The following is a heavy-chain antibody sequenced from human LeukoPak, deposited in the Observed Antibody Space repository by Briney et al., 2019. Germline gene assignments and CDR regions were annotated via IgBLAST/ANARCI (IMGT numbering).Heavy chain of an antibody. V-gene: IGHV4-59*01. CDR2: IYYSGST. Sequence: PSETLSLTCTVSGGSISSYYWSWIRQPPGKGLEWIGYIYYSGSTNYNPPLKSRVTISVDTSKNQFSLKLSSVTAADTAVYYCARDPGVQQGYYYYGMDVWGQGTTVTVSS. CDR1: GGSISSYY. J-gene: IGHJ6*02. CDR3: ARDPGVQQGYYYYGMDV. D-gene: IGHD6-13*01.